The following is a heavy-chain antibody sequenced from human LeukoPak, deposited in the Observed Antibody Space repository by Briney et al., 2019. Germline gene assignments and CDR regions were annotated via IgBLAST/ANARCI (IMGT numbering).Heavy chain of an antibody. CDR2: INSDASST. CDR3: ARVQGHPPNGLDV. Sequence: GGSLRLSCAASGFTFSSYAMHWVRQAPGKGLVWVSRINSDASSTSYADSVKGRFTISRDNAKNTLYLQMNSLRAEDTAVYYCARVQGHPPNGLDVWGQGTMVTVPS. J-gene: IGHJ3*01. V-gene: IGHV3-74*01. CDR1: GFTFSSYA. D-gene: IGHD2-8*01.